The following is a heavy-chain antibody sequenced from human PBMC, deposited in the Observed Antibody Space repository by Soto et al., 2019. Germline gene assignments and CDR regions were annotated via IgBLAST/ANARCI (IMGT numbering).Heavy chain of an antibody. CDR1: GDSISSRSYY. CDR2: IYYSGST. Sequence: SETLSLTCTVTGDSISSRSYYWGWIRQPPGKGLEWIGSIYYSGSTYNNPSLRSRVSMSIDTSKDQFSLKLKSVTAADTALYFCARQRNSVLTQAYFDYWGPGALVTVSS. V-gene: IGHV4-39*01. D-gene: IGHD2-8*01. J-gene: IGHJ4*02. CDR3: ARQRNSVLTQAYFDY.